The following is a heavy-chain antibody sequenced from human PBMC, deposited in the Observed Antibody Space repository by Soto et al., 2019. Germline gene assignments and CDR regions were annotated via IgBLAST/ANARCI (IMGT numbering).Heavy chain of an antibody. Sequence: PGGSLRLSCAASGFSFSTYGMHWVRQAPGKGLEWVAGTWYDGIDKYYADSVRGRFTISRDNSEKTLYLQMSSLRADDTAIYYCAKDLSSSVDGFDIWGQGTKVTVSS. V-gene: IGHV3-33*06. J-gene: IGHJ3*02. CDR3: AKDLSSSVDGFDI. D-gene: IGHD6-13*01. CDR2: TWYDGIDK. CDR1: GFSFSTYG.